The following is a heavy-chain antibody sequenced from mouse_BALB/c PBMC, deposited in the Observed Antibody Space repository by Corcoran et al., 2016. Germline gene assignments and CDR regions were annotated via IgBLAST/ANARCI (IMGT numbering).Heavy chain of an antibody. J-gene: IGHJ2*01. V-gene: IGHV1-18*01. CDR3: ARRDYHGSRPSDY. Sequence: EVLMPQSGPELVEPGTSEKIPCKASGYTITDYNMDWVKQSHGKSLEWMGDINPNNGGTNYSQKFKGKATLPVDKSPSTSCIELRSLTSEDTAVYYCARRDYHGSRPSDYWGQGTTLTVSS. D-gene: IGHD1-1*01. CDR1: GYTITDYN. CDR2: INPNNGGT.